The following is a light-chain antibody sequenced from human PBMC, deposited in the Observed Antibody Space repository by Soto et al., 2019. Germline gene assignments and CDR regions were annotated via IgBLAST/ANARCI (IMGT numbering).Light chain of an antibody. CDR3: SSYTRSSTPYV. J-gene: IGLJ1*01. CDR1: SSDVGGYNY. CDR2: EVS. Sequence: QSLLTQPASLSGSPGQSITISCTGTSSDVGGYNYVSWYQQHPGKAPKLMIYEVSNRPSGVSNRFSGSKSGNTASLTISGLQAEDEADYYCSSYTRSSTPYVFGTGTKV. V-gene: IGLV2-14*01.